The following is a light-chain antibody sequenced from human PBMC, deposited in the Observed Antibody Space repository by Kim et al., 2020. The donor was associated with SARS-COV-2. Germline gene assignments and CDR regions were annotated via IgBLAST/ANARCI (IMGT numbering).Light chain of an antibody. CDR2: GAS. V-gene: IGKV3-15*01. CDR3: QQYNNLIT. J-gene: IGKJ5*01. Sequence: AGAPGERATLAGRASQSVNSNLAWYQRTPGQAPRLLIYGASTRATGIPARFSGSGSGTEFTLTISSLQSEDFTVYYCQQYNNLITFGQGTRLEIK. CDR1: QSVNSN.